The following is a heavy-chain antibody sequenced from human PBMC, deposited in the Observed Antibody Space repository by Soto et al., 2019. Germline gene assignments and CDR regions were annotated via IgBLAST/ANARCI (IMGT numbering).Heavy chain of an antibody. CDR1: GGSVSSGSYY. V-gene: IGHV4-61*01. CDR2: IYYSGST. J-gene: IGHJ4*02. Sequence: PSETLSLTCTVSGGSVSSGSYYWSWIRQPPGKGLEWIGYIYYSGSTNYNPSLKSRVTISVDTSKNQFSLKLSSVTAADTAVYYCARYYGSYSDIDYWGQGTLVTVAS. CDR3: ARYYGSYSDIDY. D-gene: IGHD1-26*01.